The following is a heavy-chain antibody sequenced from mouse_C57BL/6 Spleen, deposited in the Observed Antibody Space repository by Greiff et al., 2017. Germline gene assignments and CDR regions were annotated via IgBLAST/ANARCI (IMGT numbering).Heavy chain of an antibody. CDR1: GYAFSSSW. Sequence: QVQLQQSGPELVKPGASVKISCKASGYAFSSSWMNWVKQRPGKGLEWIGRIYPGDGDTNYNGKFKGKATLTADKSSSTAYMQLSSLTSENSAVYFCASYDQFAYWGQGTLVTVSA. D-gene: IGHD2-12*01. J-gene: IGHJ3*01. CDR2: IYPGDGDT. CDR3: ASYDQFAY. V-gene: IGHV1-82*01.